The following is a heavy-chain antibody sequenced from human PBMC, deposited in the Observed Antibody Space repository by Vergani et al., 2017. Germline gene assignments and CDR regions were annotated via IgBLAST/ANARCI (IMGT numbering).Heavy chain of an antibody. CDR1: GYSISRGYY. CDR2: VFHSGSA. CDR3: ARQFWVSQGVGAFET. V-gene: IGHV4-38-2*02. Sequence: QVQLQESGPGLVQPSETLSLTCSVSGYSISRGYYWGWIRQPPGKGLEWIATVFHSGSAYYNPSLRRRVTISVETSKNQFSLRLTPLTAADTAVYYCARQFWVSQGVGAFETWGRGTEVSVSS. J-gene: IGHJ3*02. D-gene: IGHD3-16*01.